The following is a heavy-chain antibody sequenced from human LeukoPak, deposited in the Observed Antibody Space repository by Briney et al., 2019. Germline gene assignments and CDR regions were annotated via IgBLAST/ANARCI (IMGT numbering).Heavy chain of an antibody. D-gene: IGHD2-15*01. Sequence: GGSLRLSCAASGFTFSSYSMNWVRQAPGKGLEWVSSISSSSSYIYYTDSVKGRFTISRDNAKNSLYLQMNSLRAEDTAVYYCAKVAGYCSGGSCYNWFDPWGQGTLVTVSS. CDR1: GFTFSSYS. CDR3: AKVAGYCSGGSCYNWFDP. CDR2: ISSSSSYI. V-gene: IGHV3-21*01. J-gene: IGHJ5*02.